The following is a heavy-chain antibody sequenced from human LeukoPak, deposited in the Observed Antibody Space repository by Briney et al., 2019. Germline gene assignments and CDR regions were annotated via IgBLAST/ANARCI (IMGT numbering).Heavy chain of an antibody. CDR3: ARGVEPLAANTLAY. Sequence: PGGSLRLSCAASGFTVITNDMTWVRQAPGKGLEWVSVLYSDGNTTYAEYVQGRFTISRDNSKNTLYLEMNSLSPDDTAVYYCARGVEPLAANTLAYWGQGTLVTVSS. CDR1: GFTVITND. V-gene: IGHV3-53*01. CDR2: LYSDGNT. J-gene: IGHJ4*02. D-gene: IGHD1-14*01.